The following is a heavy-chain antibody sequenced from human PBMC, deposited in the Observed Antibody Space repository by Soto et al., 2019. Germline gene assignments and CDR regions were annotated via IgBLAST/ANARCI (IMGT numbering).Heavy chain of an antibody. V-gene: IGHV4-59*01. CDR2: IYYSGST. CDR3: ARGSDYGDLDY. J-gene: IGHJ4*02. D-gene: IGHD4-17*01. CDR1: GGSISCYY. Sequence: SESLSLICSVSGGSISCYYLIWIRQPPGKGLEWIGYIYYSGSTNYNPSLKSRVTISVDTSKNQFSLKLSSVTAADTAVYYCARGSDYGDLDYWGQGTLVTLPS.